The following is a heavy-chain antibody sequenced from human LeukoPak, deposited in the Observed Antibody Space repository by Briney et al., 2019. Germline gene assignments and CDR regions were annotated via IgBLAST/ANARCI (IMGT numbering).Heavy chain of an antibody. Sequence: GGSLRLSCAASGFTLSSYAMSWVRQAPGKGLEWVSAISDTGNTYHADSVKGRFTISRDSSKNTLFLQMNSLRAEDTAVYHCAKDDSYIRFYSWGQGTLVTVSS. CDR1: GFTLSSYA. D-gene: IGHD3-22*01. CDR3: AKDDSYIRFYS. V-gene: IGHV3-23*01. CDR2: ISDTGNT. J-gene: IGHJ5*01.